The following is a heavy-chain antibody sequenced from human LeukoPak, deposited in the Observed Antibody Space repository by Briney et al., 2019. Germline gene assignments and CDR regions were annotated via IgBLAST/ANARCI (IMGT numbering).Heavy chain of an antibody. D-gene: IGHD5-12*01. Sequence: GESLKISCKASGYSFTSYWIGWVRQMPGQGLEWMGIIYPYDSDTRYSPSFQGQVTISADKSISTAYLQWSNLKASDTAMYYCARHIGYSAWNPDYWGQGTLVTVSS. CDR1: GYSFTSYW. CDR2: IYPYDSDT. V-gene: IGHV5-51*01. CDR3: ARHIGYSAWNPDY. J-gene: IGHJ4*02.